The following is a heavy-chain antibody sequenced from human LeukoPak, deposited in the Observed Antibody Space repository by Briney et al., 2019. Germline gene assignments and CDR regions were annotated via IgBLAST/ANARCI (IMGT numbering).Heavy chain of an antibody. V-gene: IGHV4-61*02. D-gene: IGHD1-26*01. CDR3: ARGEKDAPPNY. Sequence: SETLSLTCTVSGGSISSGSYYWSWLRQPAGKGLEWIGRIYTSGSTNYNPSLKSRVTISVATSKNQFSLKLSSVTAADTAVYYCARGEKDAPPNYWGQGTLVTVSS. CDR1: GGSISSGSYY. CDR2: IYTSGST. J-gene: IGHJ4*02.